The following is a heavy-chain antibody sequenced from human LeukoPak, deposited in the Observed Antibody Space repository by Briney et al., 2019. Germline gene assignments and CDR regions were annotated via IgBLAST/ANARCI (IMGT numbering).Heavy chain of an antibody. CDR2: IYYSGST. Sequence: SETLSLTCTVSGGSISSYYWSWIRQPPGKGLEWIGYIYYSGSTNYNPSLKSRVTISVDTSKNQFSLKLSSVTAADTAVYYCARQACGRIDYWGQGTLVTLSS. D-gene: IGHD2-21*01. J-gene: IGHJ4*02. CDR1: GGSISSYY. CDR3: ARQACGRIDY. V-gene: IGHV4-59*08.